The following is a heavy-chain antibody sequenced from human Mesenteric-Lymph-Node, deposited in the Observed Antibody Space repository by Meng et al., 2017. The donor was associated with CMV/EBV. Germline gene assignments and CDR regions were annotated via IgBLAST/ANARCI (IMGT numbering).Heavy chain of an antibody. CDR2: IIPIFGTA. CDR1: GYTFTSYD. CDR3: ASTQKYYDFWSGYGNWFDP. D-gene: IGHD3-3*01. J-gene: IGHJ5*02. Sequence: SVKVSCKASGYTFTSYDISWVRQAPGQGLEWMGGIIPIFGTANYAQKFQGRVTITTDESTSTAYMELSSLRSEDTAVYYCASTQKYYDFWSGYGNWFDPWGQGTLVTVSS. V-gene: IGHV1-69*05.